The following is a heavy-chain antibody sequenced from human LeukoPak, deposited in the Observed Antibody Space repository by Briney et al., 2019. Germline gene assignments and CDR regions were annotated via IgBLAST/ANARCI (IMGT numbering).Heavy chain of an antibody. V-gene: IGHV3-7*01. CDR2: IKQDGSEK. J-gene: IGHJ6*03. CDR3: ARSGVGSVPYYYYMDV. CDR1: GFTFSSYW. D-gene: IGHD3-3*01. Sequence: GGSLRLSCAASGFTFSSYWMSWVRQAPGKGLEWVANIKQDGSEKYYVDSVKGRFTISRDNAKNSLYLQMNSLRAEDTAVYYCARSGVGSVPYYYYMDVWGKGTTVTVSS.